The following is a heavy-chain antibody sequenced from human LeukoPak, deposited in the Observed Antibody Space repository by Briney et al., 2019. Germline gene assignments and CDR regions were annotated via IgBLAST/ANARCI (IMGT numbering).Heavy chain of an antibody. J-gene: IGHJ3*02. V-gene: IGHV4-59*01. Sequence: PSETLSLTCTVSGGSISSYYWSWIRQPPGKGLEWIGYIYYSGSTNYNPSLKSRVTISVDPSKNQFSLKLSSVTAADTAVYYCARENMGYYDSSGYHDAFDIWGQGTMVTVSS. CDR2: IYYSGST. CDR1: GGSISSYY. D-gene: IGHD3-22*01. CDR3: ARENMGYYDSSGYHDAFDI.